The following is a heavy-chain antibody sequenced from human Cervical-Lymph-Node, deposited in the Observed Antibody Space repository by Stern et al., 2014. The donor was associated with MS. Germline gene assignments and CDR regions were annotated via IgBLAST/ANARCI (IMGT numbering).Heavy chain of an antibody. J-gene: IGHJ6*02. D-gene: IGHD5-18*01. V-gene: IGHV4-61*02. Sequence: QLQLQESGPGLVKPSQTLSLTCTVSGGSISSGSYYWSWIRQPAGKGLEWIGRVYTRGNIDYNPSLKSRVTISVGTSNKQFSLNLSSFTAADTAVYYCARASLQLSYYYVMDVWGQGTTVTVSS. CDR1: GGSISSGSYY. CDR2: VYTRGNI. CDR3: ARASLQLSYYYVMDV.